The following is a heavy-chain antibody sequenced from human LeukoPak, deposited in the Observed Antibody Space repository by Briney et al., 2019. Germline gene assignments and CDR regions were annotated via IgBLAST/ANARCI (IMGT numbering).Heavy chain of an antibody. D-gene: IGHD2-21*01. J-gene: IGHJ4*02. Sequence: VASVKVSCKASGYTFTGYYMHWVRQAPGQGLEWMGWINPNRGGTNYAQKFQGRVTMTRDTSISTAYMELSRLRSDDTAVYYCARVAPGRGDEEVDYWGQGTLVTVSS. CDR1: GYTFTGYY. CDR3: ARVAPGRGDEEVDY. V-gene: IGHV1-2*02. CDR2: INPNRGGT.